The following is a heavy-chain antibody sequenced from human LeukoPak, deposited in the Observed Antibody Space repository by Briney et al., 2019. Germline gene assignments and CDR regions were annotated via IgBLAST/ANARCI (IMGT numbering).Heavy chain of an antibody. CDR1: GGSFSGYY. V-gene: IGHV4-34*01. D-gene: IGHD2-2*01. Sequence: SETLSLTCAVYGGSFSGYYWSWIRQPPGKGLEWIGEINHSGSTNYNPSLKSRVTISVDTSKNQYSLKLSSVTAADTAVYYCATCYGDPFFDYWGQGTLVTVSS. CDR3: ATCYGDPFFDY. CDR2: INHSGST. J-gene: IGHJ4*02.